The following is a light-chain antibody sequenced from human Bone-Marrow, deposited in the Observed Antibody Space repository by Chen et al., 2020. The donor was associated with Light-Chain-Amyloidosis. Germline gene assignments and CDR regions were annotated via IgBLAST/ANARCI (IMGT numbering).Light chain of an antibody. J-gene: IGLJ2*01. CDR1: DLPTKS. Sequence: SYELTQPPSVSVSPGQTASITCSGDDLPTKSAYWYQHKPGQAPVLVIHRDTERPSGISERFSGSSSGTKATLTISGVQAEEEADYHCQSADSSGTYEVIFGGGTKLTVL. V-gene: IGLV3-25*02. CDR2: RDT. CDR3: QSADSSGTYEVI.